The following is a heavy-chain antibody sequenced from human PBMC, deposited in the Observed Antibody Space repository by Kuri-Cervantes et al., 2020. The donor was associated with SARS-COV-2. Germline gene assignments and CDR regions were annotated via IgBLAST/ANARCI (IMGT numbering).Heavy chain of an antibody. CDR2: ISSSSSYI. Sequence: GGSLRLSCAASGFTFSSYSMNWVRQAPGKGLEWVSSISSSSSYIYYADSVKGRFTISRDNAKNSLYLQMNSLRAEDTALYHCARGFRGWFDPWGQGTLVTVSS. CDR1: GFTFSSYS. CDR3: ARGFRGWFDP. J-gene: IGHJ5*02. V-gene: IGHV3-21*04. D-gene: IGHD3-16*01.